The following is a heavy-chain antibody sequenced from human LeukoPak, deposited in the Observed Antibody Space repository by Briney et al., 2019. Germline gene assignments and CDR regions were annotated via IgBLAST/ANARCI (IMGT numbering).Heavy chain of an antibody. Sequence: SETLSLTCTVSGGSISSYYWSWIREPPGQGQEWIGYIDHSGSTNYNPSLKSRVAISVDTSKNQFSLKLSSVTAADTAVDYCARVDTYYYDSSGYYGAFDIWGQGTKVTVSS. D-gene: IGHD3-22*01. V-gene: IGHV4-59*01. CDR2: IDHSGST. J-gene: IGHJ3*02. CDR1: GGSISSYY. CDR3: ARVDTYYYDSSGYYGAFDI.